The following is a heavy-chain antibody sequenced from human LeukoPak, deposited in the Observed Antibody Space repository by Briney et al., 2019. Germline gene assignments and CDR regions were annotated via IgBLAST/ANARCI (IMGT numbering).Heavy chain of an antibody. Sequence: ASVKVSCKASGYTFTGYYMHWVRQAPGQGLEWMGWINPNGGGTNYAQKFQGWVTMTRDTSISTAYMELSRLRSDDTAVYYCARCHWSSWPGHYGMDVWGQGTTVTVSS. D-gene: IGHD6-13*01. CDR3: ARCHWSSWPGHYGMDV. CDR2: INPNGGGT. CDR1: GYTFTGYY. V-gene: IGHV1-2*04. J-gene: IGHJ6*02.